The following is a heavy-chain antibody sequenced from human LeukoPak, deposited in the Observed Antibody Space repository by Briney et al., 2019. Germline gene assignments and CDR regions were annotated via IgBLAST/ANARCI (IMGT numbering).Heavy chain of an antibody. Sequence: GASVTVSFTASGYTLTAYYIHWMRQAPGQGLEWMGWISPNSGDTDYAQKFQGRVTMTRDTPISTVYMALSSLRSDDTAMYYCARIISYGGSDGFDLWGQGTMVTVSS. V-gene: IGHV1-2*02. CDR2: ISPNSGDT. CDR1: GYTLTAYY. D-gene: IGHD1-26*01. CDR3: ARIISYGGSDGFDL. J-gene: IGHJ3*01.